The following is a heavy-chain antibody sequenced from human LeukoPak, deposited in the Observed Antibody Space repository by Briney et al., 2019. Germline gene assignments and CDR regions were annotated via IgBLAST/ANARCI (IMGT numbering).Heavy chain of an antibody. CDR2: ISYDGSNK. J-gene: IGHJ4*02. D-gene: IGHD6-19*01. CDR3: ARDSVAGTDHSPIDY. V-gene: IGHV3-30*04. Sequence: GGSLRLPCAASGFTFSSYAMHWVRQAPGKGLEWVAVISYDGSNKYYADSVKGRFTISRDNSKNTLYLQMNSLRAEDTAVYYCARDSVAGTDHSPIDYWGQGTLVTVSS. CDR1: GFTFSSYA.